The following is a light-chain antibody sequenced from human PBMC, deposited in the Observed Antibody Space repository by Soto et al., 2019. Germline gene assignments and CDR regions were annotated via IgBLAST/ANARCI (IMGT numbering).Light chain of an antibody. CDR2: AAS. CDR1: QGISSY. V-gene: IGKV1-9*01. CDR3: QNYDSSPWT. J-gene: IGKJ1*01. Sequence: IRLTQSPSSLSASVGDRVTITCRASQGISSYLVWYQQKPGKAPKNLIYAASSLQSGVPSRFSGSGSGTDFTLTISSLQPEDVATYYCQNYDSSPWTFGQGTKVDI.